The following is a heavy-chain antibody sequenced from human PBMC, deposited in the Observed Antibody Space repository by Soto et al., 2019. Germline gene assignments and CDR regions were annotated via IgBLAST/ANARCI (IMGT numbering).Heavy chain of an antibody. J-gene: IGHJ5*02. CDR2: IYYSGST. CDR1: GGSISSSSYY. V-gene: IGHV4-39*01. Sequence: QLQLQESGPGLVKPSETLSLTCTVSGGSISSSSYYWGWIRQPPGQGLEWIGSIYYSGSTSYNPSLMSRITISVDTSKNQFSLKLSSVTAADTAVYYCARQEPETNWFDPWGQGTLVTVSS. CDR3: ARQEPETNWFDP. D-gene: IGHD1-1*01.